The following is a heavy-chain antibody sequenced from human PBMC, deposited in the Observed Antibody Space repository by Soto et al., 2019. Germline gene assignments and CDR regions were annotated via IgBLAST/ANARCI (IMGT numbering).Heavy chain of an antibody. Sequence: EVQLVDSGGGLVQPGGSLRLSCAASEFTFRSYWIHWVRQSPGKGLVWVSRISGDGSSTTYADPVRGRFTISRDNAKNTVYLQMDSLRAEDTAVYYCARSLPGTYGAFDLWGQGTMVTVSS. V-gene: IGHV3-74*01. CDR2: ISGDGSST. J-gene: IGHJ3*01. CDR1: EFTFRSYW. CDR3: ARSLPGTYGAFDL. D-gene: IGHD1-7*01.